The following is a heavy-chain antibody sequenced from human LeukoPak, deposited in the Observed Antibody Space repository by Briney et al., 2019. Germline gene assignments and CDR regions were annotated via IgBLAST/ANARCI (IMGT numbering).Heavy chain of an antibody. CDR3: ARSTTLPPDGAFDI. D-gene: IGHD1-1*01. V-gene: IGHV1-69*13. J-gene: IGHJ3*02. CDR1: GGTFSGYG. CDR2: IIPIFGTA. Sequence: SVKVSCKASGGTFSGYGINWVRLAPGQGLEWMGGIIPIFGTADYAQKFQGRVTITADESASTAYMELSSLRSEDTAVYYCARSTTLPPDGAFDIWGQGTMVTVSS.